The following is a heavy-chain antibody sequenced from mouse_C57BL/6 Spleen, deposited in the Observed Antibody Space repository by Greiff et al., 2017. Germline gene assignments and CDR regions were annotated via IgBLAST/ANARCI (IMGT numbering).Heavy chain of an antibody. D-gene: IGHD2-5*01. CDR2: IHPNSGST. CDR1: GYTFTSYW. CDR3: ARYSNVYYAMDY. J-gene: IGHJ4*01. V-gene: IGHV1-64*01. Sequence: QVQLQQPGAELVKPGASVKLSCKASGYTFTSYWMHWVKQRPGQGLEWIGMIHPNSGSTNYNEKFKSKATLTVDKSSSTAYMQLSSLTSEDSAVYYCARYSNVYYAMDYWGQGTSVTVSS.